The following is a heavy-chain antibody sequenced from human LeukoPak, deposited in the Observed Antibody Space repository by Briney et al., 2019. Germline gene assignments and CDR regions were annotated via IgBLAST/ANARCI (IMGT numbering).Heavy chain of an antibody. J-gene: IGHJ4*02. D-gene: IGHD3-10*01. CDR1: GGSISSYY. V-gene: IGHV4-59*08. Sequence: PSQTLSLTCTVSGGSISSYYWSWIRQPPGKGLEWIGYIYYSGSTNYNPSLKSRVTISVDTSKNQFSLKLSSVTAADTAVYYCAGITMVRGVPDYWGQGTLVTVSS. CDR2: IYYSGST. CDR3: AGITMVRGVPDY.